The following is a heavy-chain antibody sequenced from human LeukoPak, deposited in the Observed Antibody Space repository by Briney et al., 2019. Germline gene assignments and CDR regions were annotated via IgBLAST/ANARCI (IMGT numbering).Heavy chain of an antibody. D-gene: IGHD3-3*01. J-gene: IGHJ5*02. V-gene: IGHV7-4-1*02. Sequence: ASVKVSCKASGYTFTTYGLNWVRQAPGQGLEWMGWINTNTGNPTYAQGFTGRFVFSLDTSVSTAYLQISSLKAEDTAVYYCARGNYDFWSGYYTGDWFDPWGQGTLVTVSS. CDR3: ARGNYDFWSGYYTGDWFDP. CDR1: GYTFTTYG. CDR2: INTNTGNP.